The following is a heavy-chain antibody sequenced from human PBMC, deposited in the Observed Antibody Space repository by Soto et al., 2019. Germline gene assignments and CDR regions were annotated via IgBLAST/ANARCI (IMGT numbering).Heavy chain of an antibody. D-gene: IGHD6-13*01. V-gene: IGHV2-5*02. CDR1: GFSFSTSAVG. J-gene: IGHJ4*02. CDR3: ARIYWAASGTRYYFEY. Sequence: QITLTESGPTLMKPTQTLTLTCTFSGFSFSTSAVGVGWIRQPPGKALEWLALIYWDDVKRYSPFLKSRLTIPKDTSTNQVVLTMTNMDPVDTGTYYCARIYWAASGTRYYFEYWGQGTLVTGSS. CDR2: IYWDDVK.